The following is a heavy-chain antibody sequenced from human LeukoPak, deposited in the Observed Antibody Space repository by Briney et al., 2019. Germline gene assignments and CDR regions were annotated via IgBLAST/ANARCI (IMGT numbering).Heavy chain of an antibody. Sequence: GGSLRLSCAASGFTFSSYGMSWVRQAPGKGLEWVSAISGNGGSTYYADSVKGRFTISRDNSKNTLYLQMNSLRAEDTAVYCCAKDVAYYYDSSGYIDYWGQGTLVTVSS. J-gene: IGHJ4*02. CDR2: ISGNGGST. V-gene: IGHV3-23*01. D-gene: IGHD3-22*01. CDR1: GFTFSSYG. CDR3: AKDVAYYYDSSGYIDY.